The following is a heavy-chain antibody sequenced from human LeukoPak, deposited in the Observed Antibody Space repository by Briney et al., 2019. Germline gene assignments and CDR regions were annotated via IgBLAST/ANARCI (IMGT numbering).Heavy chain of an antibody. Sequence: PSETLSLTCTVSGDSISSGDYYWSWIRQPPGKGLEWIGEINHSGSTNYNPSLKSRLTISLDTSKNQFSLKLSSVTAADTAVYYCAREISRGVDTFDYWGQGTLVTVSS. D-gene: IGHD3-10*01. CDR2: INHSGST. J-gene: IGHJ4*02. CDR1: GDSISSGDYY. V-gene: IGHV4-39*07. CDR3: AREISRGVDTFDY.